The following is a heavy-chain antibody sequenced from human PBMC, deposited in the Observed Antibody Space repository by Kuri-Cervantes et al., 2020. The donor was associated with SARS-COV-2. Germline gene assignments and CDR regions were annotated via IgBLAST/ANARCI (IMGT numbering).Heavy chain of an antibody. CDR1: GFTFSSYG. D-gene: IGHD6-13*01. CDR3: ARDPLDYSSSWYELDY. J-gene: IGHJ4*01. V-gene: IGHV3-33*08. Sequence: GGSLRLSCAASGFTFSSYGMHWVRQAPGKGLEWVAVIWYDGSNKYYADSVKGRFTISRDNSKNTLYLQMNSLRAEDTAVYYCARDPLDYSSSWYELDYWGQGTPVTVSS. CDR2: IWYDGSNK.